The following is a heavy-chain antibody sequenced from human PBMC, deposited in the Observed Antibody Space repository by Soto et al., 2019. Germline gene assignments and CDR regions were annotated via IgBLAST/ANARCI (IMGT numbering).Heavy chain of an antibody. CDR1: RYSFTSYW. CDR3: TRLPTFHVYDS. CDR2: IYPCDPDT. Sequence: GESLKISCKGSRYSFTSYWIGWVRQMPGKGLEWMGIIYPCDPDTRYSPPFQGQVTISADKSISTAYLQWSSLKASDTAMYYCTRLPTFHVYDSWGQGTLVTGSS. V-gene: IGHV5-51*01. J-gene: IGHJ4*02. D-gene: IGHD3-10*02.